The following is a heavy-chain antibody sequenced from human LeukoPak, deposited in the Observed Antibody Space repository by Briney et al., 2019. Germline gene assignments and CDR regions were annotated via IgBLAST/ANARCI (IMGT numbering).Heavy chain of an antibody. D-gene: IGHD3-10*01. CDR3: ARGGRRGDLRSMFDY. CDR1: GYTFAGYY. V-gene: IGHV1-46*01. Sequence: GASVKVSCKASGYTFAGYYMHWVRQAPGQGLEWMGIINPSGGSTSYAQKFQGRVTMTRDTSISTAYMELSRLRSDDTAVYYCARGGRRGDLRSMFDYWGQGTLVTVSS. J-gene: IGHJ4*02. CDR2: INPSGGST.